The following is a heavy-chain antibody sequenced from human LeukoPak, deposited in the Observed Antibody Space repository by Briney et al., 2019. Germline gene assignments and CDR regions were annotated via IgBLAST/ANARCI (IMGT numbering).Heavy chain of an antibody. J-gene: IGHJ4*02. D-gene: IGHD3-10*01. V-gene: IGHV4-39*01. CDR1: GGSISSSSYY. CDR2: IYYSGST. CDR3: ARFPYYGSGSYYQGVDY. Sequence: PSETLSLTCTVSGGSISSSSYYWGWIRQPPGKGLEWIGSIYYSGSTYYDPSLKSRVTISVDTSKNQFSLKLSSVTAADTAVYYCARFPYYGSGSYYQGVDYWGQGTLVTVSS.